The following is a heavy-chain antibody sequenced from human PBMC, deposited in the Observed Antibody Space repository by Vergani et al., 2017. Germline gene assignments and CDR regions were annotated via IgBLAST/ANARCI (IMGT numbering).Heavy chain of an antibody. J-gene: IGHJ4*02. CDR1: GFTFSSYE. Sequence: EVQLVESGGGLVQPGGSLRLSCAASGFTFSSYEMNWVRQAPGKGLEWVSYISSSGSTIYYADSVKGRFTISRDNAQNSLYLQMNSLRAEDTAVYYCARALAISMVRGVWGQGTLVTVSS. CDR2: ISSSGSTI. D-gene: IGHD3-10*01. V-gene: IGHV3-48*03. CDR3: ARALAISMVRGV.